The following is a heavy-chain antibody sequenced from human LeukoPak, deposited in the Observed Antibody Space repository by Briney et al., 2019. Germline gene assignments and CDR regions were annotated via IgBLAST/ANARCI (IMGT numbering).Heavy chain of an antibody. CDR2: INPNSGGT. CDR1: GYTFTSYD. D-gene: IGHD2-2*01. Sequence: ASVKVSCKTSGYTFTSYDINWVRQAPGQGLEWMGWINPNSGGTNYAQKFQGRVTMTRDTSISTAYMELSSLRSEDTAVYYCASSIIVVPAALSGGPGYYYYYMDVWGKGTTVTVSS. V-gene: IGHV1-2*02. J-gene: IGHJ6*03. CDR3: ASSIIVVPAALSGGPGYYYYYMDV.